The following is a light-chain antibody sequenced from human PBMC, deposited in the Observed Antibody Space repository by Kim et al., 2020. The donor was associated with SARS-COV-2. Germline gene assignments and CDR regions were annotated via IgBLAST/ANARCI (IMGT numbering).Light chain of an antibody. CDR2: GAS. J-gene: IGKJ2*01. CDR3: QQYGRTPYT. V-gene: IGKV3-20*01. Sequence: LSPRESAPRPCRASQNVYSSYLAWYQQRPGQAPRLLIYGASSRATGIPDRFSGSGSGTDFTLTISRLEPEDFAVYYCQQYGRTPYTFGQGTKLEI. CDR1: QNVYSSY.